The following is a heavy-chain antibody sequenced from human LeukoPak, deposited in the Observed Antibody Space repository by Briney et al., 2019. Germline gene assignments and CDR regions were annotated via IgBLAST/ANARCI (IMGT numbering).Heavy chain of an antibody. CDR1: GGSFSGYY. CDR3: ASNRTFDY. D-gene: IGHD1-14*01. J-gene: IGHJ4*02. CDR2: INHSGST. V-gene: IGHV4-34*01. Sequence: SETLSLTCAVYGGSFSGYYWSWIRQPPGKGLEWIGEINHSGSTNYNPSLKSRVTISVDTSKNQFSLKLRSVTAAERAVYYCASNRTFDYCGQGTLVTVSS.